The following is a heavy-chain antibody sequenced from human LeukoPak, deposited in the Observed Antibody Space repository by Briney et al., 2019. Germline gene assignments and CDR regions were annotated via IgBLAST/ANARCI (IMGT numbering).Heavy chain of an antibody. CDR1: GYSFSNYW. V-gene: IGHV5-51*01. Sequence: GESLKISCKGSGYSFSNYWMGWVRQTPGKGLEWMGIIYPGDSNTRYSPSFQGQVTISAGKSSRTAFLQWSSLKASDTAIYYCARYGRARPSVMAKSWFDPWGQGTLVTVSS. CDR3: ARYGRARPSVMAKSWFDP. D-gene: IGHD2-8*01. CDR2: IYPGDSNT. J-gene: IGHJ5*02.